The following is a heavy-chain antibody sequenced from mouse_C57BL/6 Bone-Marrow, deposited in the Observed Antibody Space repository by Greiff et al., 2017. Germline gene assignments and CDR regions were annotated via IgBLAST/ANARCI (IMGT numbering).Heavy chain of an antibody. D-gene: IGHD1-1*01. CDR1: GYAFSSSW. Sequence: VQLQQSGPELVKPGASVKISCKASGYAFSSSWMNWVKQRPGKGLEWIGRIYPGDGDTNYNGKFKGKATLTADKSSSTAYMQLSSLTSEDSAVYFCARSGNYYGSSYFYWYFDVWGTGTTVTVSS. CDR3: ARSGNYYGSSYFYWYFDV. V-gene: IGHV1-82*01. CDR2: IYPGDGDT. J-gene: IGHJ1*03.